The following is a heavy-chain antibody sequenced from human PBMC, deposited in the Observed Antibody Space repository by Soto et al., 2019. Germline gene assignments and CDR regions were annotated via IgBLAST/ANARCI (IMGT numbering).Heavy chain of an antibody. CDR1: GYSFTSYW. D-gene: IGHD6-13*01. J-gene: IGHJ6*03. V-gene: IGHV5-51*01. CDR3: ARQSQQLWDWDYMDV. Sequence: EVQLVQSGAEVKKPGESLKISCKGSGYSFTSYWIGWVRQMPGKGLEWMGIIYPGDSDTRYSPSFQGQVTISADKSISTAYLQWSSLKASDTAMYYCARQSQQLWDWDYMDVWGKGTTVTVSS. CDR2: IYPGDSDT.